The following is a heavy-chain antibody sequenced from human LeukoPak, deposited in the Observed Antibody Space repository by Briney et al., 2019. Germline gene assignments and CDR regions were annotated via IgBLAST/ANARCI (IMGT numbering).Heavy chain of an antibody. J-gene: IGHJ4*02. CDR2: INPNSGGT. D-gene: IGHD2-2*01. V-gene: IGHV1-2*02. CDR1: GYTFTGYY. CDR3: ARDGTCSSTSCYEN. Sequence: GASVKVSCKASGYTFTGYYVHWVRQAPGQGLEWMGWINPNSGGTNYAQKFQGRVTMTRDTSISTAYMELSRLRSDDTAVYYCARDGTCSSTSCYENWGQGTLVTVSS.